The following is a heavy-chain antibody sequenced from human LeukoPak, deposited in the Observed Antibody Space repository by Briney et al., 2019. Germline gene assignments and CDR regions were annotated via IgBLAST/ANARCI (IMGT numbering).Heavy chain of an antibody. D-gene: IGHD1-26*01. CDR2: ISYDGSNK. J-gene: IGHJ6*02. CDR3: AKDFALLYSGSYYGMDV. V-gene: IGHV3-30*18. Sequence: GGSLRLSCAASRFTFSRYGMYWVRQAPGKGLEWVAVISYDGSNKYYADSVKGRFTISRDNSKNTLYLQMNSLRAEATAVYHCAKDFALLYSGSYYGMDVWGQGTTVTVSS. CDR1: RFTFSRYG.